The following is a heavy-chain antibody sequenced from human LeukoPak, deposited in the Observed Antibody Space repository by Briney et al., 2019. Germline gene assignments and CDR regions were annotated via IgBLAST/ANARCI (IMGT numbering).Heavy chain of an antibody. CDR3: ATYYDILTGYFFDY. CDR1: GFTFSSYE. V-gene: IGHV3-48*03. CDR2: ISSSGSTI. D-gene: IGHD3-9*01. Sequence: GGSLRLSCAASGFTFSSYEMNWVRQAPGKGLEWVSYISSSGSTIYYADSVKGRFTIYRDNAKNSLYLQMNSLRAEDTAVYYCATYYDILTGYFFDYWGQGTLVTVSS. J-gene: IGHJ4*02.